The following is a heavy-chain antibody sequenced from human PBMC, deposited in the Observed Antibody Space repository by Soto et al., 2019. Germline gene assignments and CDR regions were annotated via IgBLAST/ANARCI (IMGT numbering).Heavy chain of an antibody. Sequence: PGGSLRLSCAASGFTFSSYAMHWVRQAPGKGLEWVAVISYDGSNKYYADSVKGRFTISRDNSKNTLYLQMNSLRAEDTAVYYCARDPSCSSTSCYGYYYYYGMDVWGQGTTVTVSS. J-gene: IGHJ6*02. CDR3: ARDPSCSSTSCYGYYYYYGMDV. CDR1: GFTFSSYA. D-gene: IGHD2-2*01. CDR2: ISYDGSNK. V-gene: IGHV3-30-3*01.